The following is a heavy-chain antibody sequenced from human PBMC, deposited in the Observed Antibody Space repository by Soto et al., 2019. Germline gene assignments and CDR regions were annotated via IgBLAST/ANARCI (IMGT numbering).Heavy chain of an antibody. D-gene: IGHD6-6*01. V-gene: IGHV1-18*01. CDR1: GYKFTSYT. CDR2: ISANNGNT. CDR3: ARSVPWFDP. J-gene: IGHJ5*02. Sequence: QVQLVHSGAEVKKPGASVNVSCKASGYKFTSYTISWVRQAPGQGLEWMGWISANNGNTDFAQKFQGRVTMTTDTSTITAYXXLRSLRSDDTSMYYCARSVPWFDPWGQGXLVIVSS.